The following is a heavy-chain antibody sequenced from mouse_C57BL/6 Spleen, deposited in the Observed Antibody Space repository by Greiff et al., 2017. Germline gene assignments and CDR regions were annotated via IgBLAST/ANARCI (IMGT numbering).Heavy chain of an antibody. CDR2: ISSGGSYT. V-gene: IGHV5-6*01. J-gene: IGHJ2*01. Sequence: EVQRVESGGDLVKPGGSLKLSCAASGFTFSSYGMSWVRQTPGKRLEWVATISSGGSYTYYPDSVKGRFTISRDNAKNTLYLRMSSLKSEDTAMYYCARPTAQAFDYWGQGTTLTVSS. D-gene: IGHD3-2*02. CDR3: ARPTAQAFDY. CDR1: GFTFSSYG.